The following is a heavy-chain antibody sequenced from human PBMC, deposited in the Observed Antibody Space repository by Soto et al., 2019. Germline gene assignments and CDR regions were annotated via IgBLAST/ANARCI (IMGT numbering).Heavy chain of an antibody. CDR1: GYTFTGHY. V-gene: IGHV1-2*02. CDR3: GRGRSGQIVVFY. Sequence: ASVKVSCKASGYTFTGHYIHWVRQAPEQGPEWMGEIGPESGATRYAQKFQGRVTMTRDTSITTVYMELKDLSPDDTAVYYCGRGRSGQIVVFYWGQGTPVTVS. J-gene: IGHJ4*02. D-gene: IGHD1-26*01. CDR2: IGPESGAT.